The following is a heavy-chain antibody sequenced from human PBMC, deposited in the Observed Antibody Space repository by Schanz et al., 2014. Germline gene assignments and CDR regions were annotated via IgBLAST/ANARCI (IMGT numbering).Heavy chain of an antibody. J-gene: IGHJ4*02. V-gene: IGHV3-23*01. Sequence: EVQLLESGGGLVQPGGSLRLSCAGSGFTFSSYAMSWVRQTPGKGLEWVSNISPTGSSTYYADSVKGRFTISRDNSKNTLYLQMNSLRAEDTAIYFCAKDAAYYDSVTFPDHWGQGTLVTVSS. CDR1: GFTFSSYA. CDR2: ISPTGSST. D-gene: IGHD3-22*01. CDR3: AKDAAYYDSVTFPDH.